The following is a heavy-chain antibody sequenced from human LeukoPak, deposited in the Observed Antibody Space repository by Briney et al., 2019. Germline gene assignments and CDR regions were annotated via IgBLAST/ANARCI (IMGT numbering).Heavy chain of an antibody. CDR2: IYHSGST. CDR1: GYSISSGYY. D-gene: IGHD6-13*01. Sequence: SETLSLTCTVSGYSISSGYYWGWIRQPPGKGLEWIGSIYHSGSTYYNPSLKSRVTISVDTSKNQFSLKLSSVTAADTAVYYCARGSGIAAAGPLYNWFDPWGQGTLVTVSS. J-gene: IGHJ5*02. CDR3: ARGSGIAAAGPLYNWFDP. V-gene: IGHV4-38-2*02.